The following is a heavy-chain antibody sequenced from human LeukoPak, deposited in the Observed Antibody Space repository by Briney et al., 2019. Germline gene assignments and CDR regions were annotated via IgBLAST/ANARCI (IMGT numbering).Heavy chain of an antibody. CDR2: VSFEGNYK. Sequence: GGSLRLSCAASGCSFSTYAMHWVRQAPGRGLQWVAVVSFEGNYKYYADSVTGRMTISRDNSKNILYLQMSSLTTEETALYYCAKVPHSWGLFDSWGQGTLVTVSS. CDR3: AKVPHSWGLFDS. D-gene: IGHD3-16*01. J-gene: IGHJ4*02. CDR1: GCSFSTYA. V-gene: IGHV3-30*18.